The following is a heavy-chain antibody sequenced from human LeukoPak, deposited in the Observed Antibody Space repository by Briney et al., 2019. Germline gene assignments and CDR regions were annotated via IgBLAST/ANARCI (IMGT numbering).Heavy chain of an antibody. CDR1: GYTLTELS. V-gene: IGHV1-24*01. Sequence: GASVKVSCKVSGYTLTELSMHWVRQAPGKGLEWMGGFDPEDGETIYAQKFQGRVTMTEDTSTDTAYMELSSLRSEDTAVYYCATDSVVVAAKLEGGKQALRYYYYYMDVWGKGTTVTVSS. D-gene: IGHD2-15*01. J-gene: IGHJ6*03. CDR3: ATDSVVVAAKLEGGKQALRYYYYYMDV. CDR2: FDPEDGET.